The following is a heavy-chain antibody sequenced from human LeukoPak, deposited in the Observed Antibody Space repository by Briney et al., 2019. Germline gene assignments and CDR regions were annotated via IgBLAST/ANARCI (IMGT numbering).Heavy chain of an antibody. Sequence: GGSLRLSCAASGFTFSSSWMSWVRQAPGKGLEWVANIKQDGSEKYYVDSVKGRFTISRDNAKNSLYLQMNSLRVEDTAVYYCARSRLQSDYWGQGTLVTVSS. J-gene: IGHJ4*02. CDR2: IKQDGSEK. CDR1: GFTFSSSW. V-gene: IGHV3-7*05. D-gene: IGHD4-11*01. CDR3: ARSRLQSDY.